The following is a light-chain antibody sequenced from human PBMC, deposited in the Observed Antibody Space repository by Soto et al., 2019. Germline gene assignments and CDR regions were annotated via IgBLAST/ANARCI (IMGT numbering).Light chain of an antibody. CDR1: SSDVGGYNY. CDR3: SSYAGSNWWV. J-gene: IGLJ1*01. CDR2: EVS. V-gene: IGLV2-8*01. Sequence: QSALTQPPSASGSPGQSVTISCTGTSSDVGGYNYVSWYQQRPGKAPELMIYEVSKRPSGVPDRFSGSKSGNTASLTVSGLQAEDEADYYCSSYAGSNWWVFGTGTKLTVL.